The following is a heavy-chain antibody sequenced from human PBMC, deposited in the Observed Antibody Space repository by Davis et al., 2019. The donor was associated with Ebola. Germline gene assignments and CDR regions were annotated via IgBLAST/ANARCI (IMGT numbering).Heavy chain of an antibody. CDR2: INSDGSST. J-gene: IGHJ4*02. CDR3: AKDTHVDIVATIDY. CDR1: GFTFSSYS. V-gene: IGHV3-74*01. D-gene: IGHD5-12*01. Sequence: GESLKISCAASGFTFSSYSMNWVRQAPGKGLVWVSRINSDGSSTSYADSVKGRFTISRDNAKNSLYLQMNSLRAEDTALYYCAKDTHVDIVATIDYWGQGTLVTVSS.